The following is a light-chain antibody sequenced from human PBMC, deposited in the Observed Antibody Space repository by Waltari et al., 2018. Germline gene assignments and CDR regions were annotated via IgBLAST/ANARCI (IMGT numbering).Light chain of an antibody. CDR3: HKCNTLPLT. V-gene: IGKV1-5*03. CDR2: KAS. CDR1: ESVKNN. J-gene: IGKJ4*01. Sequence: DVQLTHSPSTLSASVGDRVTITCRASESVKNNLAWYQHQPGKAPKVLVHKASRLESGVPSRFSGSGYGTEFTLTISSLEPYEFATYYCHKCNTLPLTFGGGTKVEIK.